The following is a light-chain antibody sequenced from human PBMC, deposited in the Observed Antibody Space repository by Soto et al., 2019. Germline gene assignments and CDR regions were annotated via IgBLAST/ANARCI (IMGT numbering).Light chain of an antibody. CDR2: DAS. CDR3: QHYNNWPWT. V-gene: IGKV3-11*01. Sequence: EIVLTQSPATLSLSPGERATLSCRASQSVSGYLAWYQQKPGQAPRLLIYDASSRATGITPRFSGTGSGTDFTLTIGSLEPEDFAVYYCQHYNNWPWTFGQGTKVDIK. J-gene: IGKJ1*01. CDR1: QSVSGY.